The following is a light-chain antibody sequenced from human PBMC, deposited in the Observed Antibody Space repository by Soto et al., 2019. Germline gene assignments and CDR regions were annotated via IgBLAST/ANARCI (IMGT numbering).Light chain of an antibody. CDR1: QSISSN. J-gene: IGKJ1*01. CDR2: RAS. V-gene: IGKV3-15*01. Sequence: EIVMTQSPATLSVSPGERATLSCRASQSISSNLAWYQQKPGQAPRLLIYRASTRATGSPARFSGSGSGTEFSLTISSLQSEDFAVYYCYQYNNWPRTFGQGTKVEIK. CDR3: YQYNNWPRT.